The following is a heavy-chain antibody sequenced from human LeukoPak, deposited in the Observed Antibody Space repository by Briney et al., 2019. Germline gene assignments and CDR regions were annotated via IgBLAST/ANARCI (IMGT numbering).Heavy chain of an antibody. V-gene: IGHV1-69*05. J-gene: IGHJ6*03. CDR1: GGTFSSYA. Sequence: SVKVSCKASGGTFSSYAIIWVRQAPGQGLEWMGGIIPIFGTANYAQKFQGRVTITTDESTSTAYMELSSLRSEDTAVYYCARGPAAGTSSYMDVWGKGTTVTVSS. CDR2: IIPIFGTA. CDR3: ARGPAAGTSSYMDV. D-gene: IGHD6-13*01.